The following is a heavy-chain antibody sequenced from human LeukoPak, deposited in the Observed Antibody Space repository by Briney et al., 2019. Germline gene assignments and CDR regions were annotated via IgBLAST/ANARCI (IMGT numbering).Heavy chain of an antibody. D-gene: IGHD3-22*01. CDR1: GFSFSSHG. CDR2: IIGGAGGT. Sequence: GGSLRLSCAASGFSFSSHGMSWVRQAPGKGLEWVSGIIGGAGGTYYADSVKGRFTISRDNSKNTLYLQMNSLRAEDTAVYHCARGLYYYDSSGYPPNFDYWGQGTLVTVSS. CDR3: ARGLYYYDSSGYPPNFDY. J-gene: IGHJ4*02. V-gene: IGHV3-23*01.